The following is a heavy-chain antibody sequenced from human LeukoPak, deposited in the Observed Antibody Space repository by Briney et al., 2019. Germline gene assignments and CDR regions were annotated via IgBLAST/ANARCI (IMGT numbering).Heavy chain of an antibody. V-gene: IGHV3-13*01. CDR2: IGTAGDT. CDR1: GFTFSSYD. D-gene: IGHD6-13*01. CDR3: ARDRGSIAAANNWFDP. Sequence: GGSLRLSCAASGFTFSSYDMHWVRQAPGKGLEWVSAIGTAGDTYYPGSVKGRFTISRENAKNSLYLQMNSLRAGDTAVYYCARDRGSIAAANNWFDPWGQGTLVTVSS. J-gene: IGHJ5*02.